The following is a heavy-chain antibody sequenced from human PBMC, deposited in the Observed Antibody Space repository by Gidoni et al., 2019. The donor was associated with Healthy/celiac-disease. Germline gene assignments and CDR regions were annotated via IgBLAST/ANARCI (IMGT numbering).Heavy chain of an antibody. D-gene: IGHD3-16*01. Sequence: QVQLVESGGGVVQPGRSLRLSCAASGVPFSSCAMHWVRQAPGKGLEWVAVISYDGSNKYYADSVKGRFTISRDNSKNTLYLQMNSLRAEDTAVYYCAREGSTEDYVWGGFFDYWGQGTLVTVSS. V-gene: IGHV3-30-3*01. CDR2: ISYDGSNK. CDR3: AREGSTEDYVWGGFFDY. J-gene: IGHJ4*02. CDR1: GVPFSSCA.